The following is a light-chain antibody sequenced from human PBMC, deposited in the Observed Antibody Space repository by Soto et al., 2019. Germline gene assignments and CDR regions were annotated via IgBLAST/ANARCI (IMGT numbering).Light chain of an antibody. J-gene: IGKJ4*01. CDR2: GAS. V-gene: IGKV3-15*01. CDR1: QSVGSN. CDR3: QQVNSYPLT. Sequence: EIVMTQSPATLSVSPGEGATLSCRASQSVGSNMAWYQQKPGQAPRLLFYGASTRSSGVPARFSGSESGTEFTLTISSLQPEDFAAYYCQQVNSYPLTLGGGTKVDIK.